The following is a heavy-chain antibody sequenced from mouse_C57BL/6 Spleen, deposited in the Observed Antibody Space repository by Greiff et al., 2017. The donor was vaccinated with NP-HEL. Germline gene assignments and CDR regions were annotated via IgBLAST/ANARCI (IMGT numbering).Heavy chain of an antibody. CDR1: GFTFSDYG. CDR3: ARDSYYYGRSPYYFDY. J-gene: IGHJ2*01. CDR2: ISSGSSTI. D-gene: IGHD1-1*01. Sequence: EVKVEESGGGLVKPGGSLKLSCAASGFTFSDYGMHWVRQAPEKGLEWVAYISSGSSTIYYADTVKGRFTLSRDNAKNTLFLQMTSLRSEDTAMYYCARDSYYYGRSPYYFDYWGQGTTLTVSS. V-gene: IGHV5-17*01.